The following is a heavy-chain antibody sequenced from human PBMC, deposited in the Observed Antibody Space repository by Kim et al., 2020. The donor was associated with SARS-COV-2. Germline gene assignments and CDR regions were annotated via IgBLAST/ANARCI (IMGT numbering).Heavy chain of an antibody. V-gene: IGHV3-30*04. Sequence: GGSLRLSCAASGFTFSSYAMHWVRQAPGKGLEWVAVISYDGSNKYYADSVKGRFTISRDNSKNTLYLQMNSLRAEDTAVYYCARGGGSYLQGEIFDYWGQGTLVTVSS. J-gene: IGHJ4*02. CDR2: ISYDGSNK. CDR1: GFTFSSYA. D-gene: IGHD1-26*01. CDR3: ARGGGSYLQGEIFDY.